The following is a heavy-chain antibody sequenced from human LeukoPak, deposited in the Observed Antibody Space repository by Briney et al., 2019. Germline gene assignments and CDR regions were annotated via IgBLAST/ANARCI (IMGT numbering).Heavy chain of an antibody. J-gene: IGHJ4*02. D-gene: IGHD1-7*01. CDR1: GFTFSSYA. CDR2: ISGSGNST. V-gene: IGHV3-23*01. CDR3: ARDDWNYGDY. Sequence: GGSLRLSCAVSGFTFSSYAMSWVRQAPGKGLEWVSAISGSGNSTYYADSVKGRFTISRDNSKNTLYLQMNSLRAEDTAVYYCARDDWNYGDYWGQGTLVTVSS.